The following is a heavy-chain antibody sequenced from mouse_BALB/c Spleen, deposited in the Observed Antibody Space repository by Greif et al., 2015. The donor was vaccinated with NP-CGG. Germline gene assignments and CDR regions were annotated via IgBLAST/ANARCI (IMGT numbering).Heavy chain of an antibody. V-gene: IGHV1-4*02. J-gene: IGHJ3*01. Sequence: VQLQQSAAELARPGASVKMSCKASGYTFTSYTMHWVKQRPGQGLEWIGYINPSSGYTEYNQKFKDKTTWTADKSSSTAYMQLSSLTSEDSAVYYCASLYGNSLAYWGQGTLVTVSA. CDR1: GYTFTSYT. D-gene: IGHD2-1*01. CDR3: ASLYGNSLAY. CDR2: INPSSGYT.